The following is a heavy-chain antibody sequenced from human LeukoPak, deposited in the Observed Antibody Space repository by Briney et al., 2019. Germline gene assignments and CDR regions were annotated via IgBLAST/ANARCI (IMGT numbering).Heavy chain of an antibody. CDR3: ARVGCRNGHYYFDY. J-gene: IGHJ4*02. Sequence: SETLSLTCTVSGGSISTYYWSWIRQPAGKGLEWIGRIYISGTTNYNPSLRSRVTMSADASKNQFSLKLSSVTAADTAVYYCARVGCRNGHYYFDYWGQGTLVTVSS. CDR1: GGSISTYY. CDR2: IYISGTT. D-gene: IGHD2-8*01. V-gene: IGHV4-4*07.